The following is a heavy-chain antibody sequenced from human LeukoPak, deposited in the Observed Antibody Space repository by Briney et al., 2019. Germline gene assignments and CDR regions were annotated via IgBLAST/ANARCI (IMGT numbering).Heavy chain of an antibody. Sequence: SETLSLTCAVYGGSFSGYYRSWIRQPPGKGLEWIGYVSYRGSTNYNPSLKSRVTISVDTSKNQFSLKLSSVTAADTAVYYCARPYSSNWYDAFHFWGQGTMVTVSS. CDR2: VSYRGST. J-gene: IGHJ3*01. CDR3: ARPYSSNWYDAFHF. CDR1: GGSFSGYY. D-gene: IGHD6-13*01. V-gene: IGHV4-59*01.